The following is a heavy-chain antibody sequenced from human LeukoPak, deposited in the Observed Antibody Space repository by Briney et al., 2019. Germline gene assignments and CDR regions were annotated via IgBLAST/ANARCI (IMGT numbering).Heavy chain of an antibody. CDR2: INTVGSTI. CDR3: VSAYSGSYYFNS. CDR1: GLIFSNYW. D-gene: IGHD1-26*01. Sequence: GGSLRLSCAASGLIFSNYWMHWVRQAPGKGLVWVSRINTVGSTITYADSVKGRFTISRDNAKNTLFLQMSSLRLEDTAVYYCVSAYSGSYYFNSWGQGTLVTVSS. J-gene: IGHJ4*02. V-gene: IGHV3-74*01.